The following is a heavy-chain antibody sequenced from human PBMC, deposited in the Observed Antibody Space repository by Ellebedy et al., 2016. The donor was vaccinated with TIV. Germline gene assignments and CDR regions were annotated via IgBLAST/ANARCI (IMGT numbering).Heavy chain of an antibody. CDR2: VYYSWSP. D-gene: IGHD2-21*02. CDR3: ARTDPWQPIDD. V-gene: IGHV4-39*01. J-gene: IGHJ4*02. CDR1: GGSVSSTRYY. Sequence: MPGGSLRLSCSVSGGSVSSTRYYWAWIRQPPGKGLEYIGSVYYSWSPYYNPSFKSRVTLSADTSKNQFSLNLRTVTAADTAVYYCARTDPWQPIDDWGQGILVSVSS.